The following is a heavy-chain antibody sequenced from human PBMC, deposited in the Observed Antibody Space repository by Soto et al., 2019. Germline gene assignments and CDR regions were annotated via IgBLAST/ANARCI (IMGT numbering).Heavy chain of an antibody. CDR1: GFTFDDYT. CDR2: ISWDGGST. D-gene: IGHD3-3*01. Sequence: GGSLRLSCAASGFTFDDYTMHWVRQAPGKGLEWVSLISWDGGSTYYADSVKGRFTISRDNSKNSLYLQMNSLRTEDTALYYCAKDATIFGAVTTYYYYGMDVWGQGTTVTVSS. V-gene: IGHV3-43*01. CDR3: AKDATIFGAVTTYYYYGMDV. J-gene: IGHJ6*02.